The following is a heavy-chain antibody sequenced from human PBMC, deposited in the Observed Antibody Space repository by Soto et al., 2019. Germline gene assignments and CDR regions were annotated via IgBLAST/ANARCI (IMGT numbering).Heavy chain of an antibody. CDR1: GFTFSKSS. V-gene: IGHV1-58*01. CDR2: VVVGSDNT. Sequence: SVKVSCKTSGFTFSKSSVQWMRQARGQRLEWIGWVVVGSDNTRYAQNLQGRVTITRDMSTSTSYMELRSLRSDDTAVYYCARDWNCSNTRCQNCFDPWGQGTLVTVS. CDR3: ARDWNCSNTRCQNCFDP. J-gene: IGHJ5*02. D-gene: IGHD2-2*01.